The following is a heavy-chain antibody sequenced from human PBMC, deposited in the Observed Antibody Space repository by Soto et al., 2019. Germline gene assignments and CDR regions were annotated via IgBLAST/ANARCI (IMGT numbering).Heavy chain of an antibody. CDR2: ISWNSGSI. V-gene: IGHV3-9*01. J-gene: IGHJ4*02. Sequence: GGSLRLCCAASGFTFDDYAMHWVRQAPGKGLEWVSGISWNSGSIGYADSVKGRFTISRDNAKNSLYLQMNSLRAEDTALYYCAKVFYYDSSGYSDWGQGTLVTGSS. CDR3: AKVFYYDSSGYSD. D-gene: IGHD3-22*01. CDR1: GFTFDDYA.